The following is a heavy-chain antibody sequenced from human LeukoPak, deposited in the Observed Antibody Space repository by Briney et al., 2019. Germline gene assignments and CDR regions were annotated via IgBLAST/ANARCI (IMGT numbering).Heavy chain of an antibody. V-gene: IGHV4-39*07. CDR3: ASGAGSGSDYDY. D-gene: IGHD1-26*01. CDR2: IYYSGST. CDR1: GGSISSSSYY. Sequence: SETLSLTCTVSGGSISSSSYYWGWIRQPPGKGLEWIGSIYYSGSTYYNPSLKSRVTISIDRSKNQFSLKLSSVTAADTAGYYCASGAGSGSDYDYWGQGTLVTVSS. J-gene: IGHJ4*02.